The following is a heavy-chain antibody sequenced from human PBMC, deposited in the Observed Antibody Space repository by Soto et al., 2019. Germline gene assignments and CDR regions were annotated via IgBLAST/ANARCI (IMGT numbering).Heavy chain of an antibody. CDR3: ARGRITIFGVVTTDFDY. CDR2: INHSGST. D-gene: IGHD3-3*01. Sequence: SETLSLTCAVYGGSFSGYYWSWIRQPPGKGLGWIGEINHSGSTNYNPSLKSRVTISVDTSKNQFSLKLSSVTAADTAVYYCARGRITIFGVVTTDFDYWGQGTLVTVSS. J-gene: IGHJ4*02. CDR1: GGSFSGYY. V-gene: IGHV4-34*01.